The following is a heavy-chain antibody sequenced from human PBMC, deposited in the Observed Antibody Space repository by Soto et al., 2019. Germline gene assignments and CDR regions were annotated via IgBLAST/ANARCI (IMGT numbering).Heavy chain of an antibody. CDR1: GFTFSSYG. CDR2: ISYDGSNK. Sequence: QVQLVESGGGVVQPRRSLRLSCAASGFTFSSYGMHWVRQAPGKGLEWVAVISYDGSNKYYADSVKGRFTISRDNSKNTLYLQMNSLRAEDTAVYYCAKLPGSSGLFDYWGQGTLVTVSS. V-gene: IGHV3-30*18. D-gene: IGHD6-19*01. CDR3: AKLPGSSGLFDY. J-gene: IGHJ4*02.